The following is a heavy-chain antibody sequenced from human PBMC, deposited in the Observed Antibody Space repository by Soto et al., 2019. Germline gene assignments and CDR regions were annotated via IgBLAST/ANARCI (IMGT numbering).Heavy chain of an antibody. J-gene: IGHJ5*02. CDR2: INHSGST. CDR3: AREARYFARGNWFDP. Sequence: SETLSLTCAVYGGSFSGYYWSWIRQPPGKGLEWIGEINHSGSTNYNPSLKSRVTISVDTSKNQFSLKLSSVTAADTAVYYCAREARYFARGNWFDPWGQGTLVTVSS. D-gene: IGHD3-9*01. V-gene: IGHV4-34*01. CDR1: GGSFSGYY.